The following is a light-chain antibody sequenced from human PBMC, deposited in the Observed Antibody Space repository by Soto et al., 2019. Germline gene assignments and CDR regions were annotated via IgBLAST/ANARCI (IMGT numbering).Light chain of an antibody. J-gene: IGKJ1*01. CDR3: QQSYSTPR. Sequence: DIQMTQSPSTLSGSVGDRVTITCRASQTISSWLAWYQQKPGKAPKLLIYSASTLQSGVPSRFSASGSETEFTLTITSLQPEDFATYYCQQSYSTPRFGQGTKVDIK. CDR1: QTISSW. CDR2: SAS. V-gene: IGKV1-39*01.